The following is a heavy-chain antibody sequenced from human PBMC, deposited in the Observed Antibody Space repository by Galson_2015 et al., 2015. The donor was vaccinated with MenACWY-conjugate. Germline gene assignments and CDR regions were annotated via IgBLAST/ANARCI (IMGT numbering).Heavy chain of an antibody. CDR1: GYIFTTYW. J-gene: IGHJ6*02. CDR2: ISPGDSNT. Sequence: QSGAEVKKPGESLKISCKASGYIFTTYWIAWVRQMPGKGLEWMGLISPGDSNTRYSPSFLGQVTISADKSISTAYLQWSSLKASDTAMYYCARPPPGGRGMDVWGQGTTVTVSS. D-gene: IGHD1-26*01. CDR3: ARPPPGGRGMDV. V-gene: IGHV5-51*01.